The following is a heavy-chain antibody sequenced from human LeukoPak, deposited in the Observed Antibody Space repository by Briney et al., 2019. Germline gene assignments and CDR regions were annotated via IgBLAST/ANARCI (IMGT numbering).Heavy chain of an antibody. D-gene: IGHD4-23*01. V-gene: IGHV3-74*01. CDR3: ARDKYGGNSNAFDI. J-gene: IGHJ3*02. CDR2: IGTDGSST. Sequence: PGGSLRLSCAPSGFSLSSYWMHWVRQVPGKGLVWVSRIGTDGSSTTYADYVKGRFTISRDNAKNTLFLQMSSLRAEGTAMYYCARDKYGGNSNAFDIWGQGTLVTVSS. CDR1: GFSLSSYW.